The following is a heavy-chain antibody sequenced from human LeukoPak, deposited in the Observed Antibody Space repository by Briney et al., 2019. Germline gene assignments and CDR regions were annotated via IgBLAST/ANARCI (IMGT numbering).Heavy chain of an antibody. D-gene: IGHD3-3*01. CDR1: GFTFSSYS. V-gene: IGHV3-21*01. CDR3: ARDNINFWSGYDY. Sequence: GGSLRLSCAASGFTFSSYSMNWVRQAPGKGLEWVSSISSSSSYIYYADSVKGRFTISRDNAKNSLYLQMNSLRAEDTAVYYCARDNINFWSGYDYWGQGTLVTVSS. CDR2: ISSSSSYI. J-gene: IGHJ4*02.